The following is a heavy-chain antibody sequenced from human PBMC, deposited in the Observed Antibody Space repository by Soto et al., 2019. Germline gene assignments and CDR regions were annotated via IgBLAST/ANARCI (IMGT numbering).Heavy chain of an antibody. J-gene: IGHJ5*02. Sequence: SETLSLTCAVYGGSFSGYYWSWIRQPPGKGLEWIGEINHSGSTNYNPSLKSRVTISVDTSKNQFSLKLSSVTAADTAVYYCARGDYCSGGSCYSPDLGRRYWFDPWGQGTLVT. CDR2: INHSGST. D-gene: IGHD2-15*01. CDR1: GGSFSGYY. V-gene: IGHV4-34*01. CDR3: ARGDYCSGGSCYSPDLGRRYWFDP.